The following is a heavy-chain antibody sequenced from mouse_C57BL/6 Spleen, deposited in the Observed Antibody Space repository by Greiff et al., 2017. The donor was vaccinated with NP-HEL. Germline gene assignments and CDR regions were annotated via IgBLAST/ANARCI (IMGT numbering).Heavy chain of an antibody. V-gene: IGHV5-6*02. Sequence: EVKLVESGGDLVKPGGSLKLSCAASGFTFSSYGMSWVRQTPDKRLEWVATISSGGSYTYYPDSVKGRFTISRDNAKNTLYLQMSSLKSEDTAMYYCARQELGGDYWGQGTTLTVSS. CDR1: GFTFSSYG. CDR3: ARQELGGDY. CDR2: ISSGGSYT. D-gene: IGHD4-1*01. J-gene: IGHJ2*01.